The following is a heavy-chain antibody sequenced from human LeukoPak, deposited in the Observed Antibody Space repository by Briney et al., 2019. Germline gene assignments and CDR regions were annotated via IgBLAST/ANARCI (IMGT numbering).Heavy chain of an antibody. CDR1: GGSISSYY. D-gene: IGHD2-15*01. CDR2: IYTSGST. J-gene: IGHJ4*02. Sequence: SETLSLTCTVSGGSISSYYWSWIRQPPGKGLEWIGYIYTSGSTNYNPSLKSRVTISVDTSKNQFSLKLSSVTAADTAVCYCARGYQYLDYWGQGTLVTVSS. CDR3: ARGYQYLDY. V-gene: IGHV4-4*09.